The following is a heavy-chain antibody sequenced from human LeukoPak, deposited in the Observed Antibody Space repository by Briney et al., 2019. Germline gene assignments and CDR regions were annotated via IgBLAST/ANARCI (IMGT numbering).Heavy chain of an antibody. V-gene: IGHV4-59*08. J-gene: IGHJ6*03. CDR3: ARLWNLFYCYMDV. D-gene: IGHD1-1*01. CDR1: GGSISSYY. CDR2: IYYSGST. Sequence: SETLSLTCTVSGGSISSYYWSWIRQPPGKGLEWIGYIYYSGSTNYNPSLKSRVTISVDTSKNQFSLKLSSVTAADTAVYYCARLWNLFYCYMDVWGKGTTVTVSS.